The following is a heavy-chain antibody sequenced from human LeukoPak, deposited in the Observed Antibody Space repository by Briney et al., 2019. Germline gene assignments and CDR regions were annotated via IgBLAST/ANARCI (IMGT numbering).Heavy chain of an antibody. CDR1: GFTFSSYA. D-gene: IGHD5-18*01. V-gene: IGHV3-23*01. CDR3: AKDQGYSYGYLTGRYPGY. Sequence: GGSLRLSCAASGFTFSSYAMSWVRQAPGKGLEWVSTIDSSAGSPDYADSVKGRFTISRDNSKNTLYLQMNSLRAEDTAVYYCAKDQGYSYGYLTGRYPGYWGQGTLVTVSS. J-gene: IGHJ4*02. CDR2: IDSSAGSP.